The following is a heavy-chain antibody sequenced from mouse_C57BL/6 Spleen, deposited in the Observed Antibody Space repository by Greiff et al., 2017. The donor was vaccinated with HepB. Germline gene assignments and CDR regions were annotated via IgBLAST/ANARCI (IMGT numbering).Heavy chain of an antibody. V-gene: IGHV14-4*01. CDR1: GFNIKDDY. CDR3: TTYYGSSFYYFDY. J-gene: IGHJ2*01. CDR2: IDPENGDT. D-gene: IGHD1-1*01. Sequence: VQLQQSGAELVRPGASVKLSCTASGFNIKDDYMHWVKQRPEQGLEWIGWIDPENGDTEYASKFQGKATITADTSSNTAYLQLSSLTSEDTAVYYCTTYYGSSFYYFDYWGQGTTLTVSS.